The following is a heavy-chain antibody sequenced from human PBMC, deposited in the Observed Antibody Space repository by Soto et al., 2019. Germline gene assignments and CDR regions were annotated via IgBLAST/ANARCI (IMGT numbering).Heavy chain of an antibody. Sequence: GESLKISCKGSGYIFTSYWIGWVRQMPGKGLEWMGIIYPGDSDTRYSPSFQGQFTISADESISTAYLQRSSLKASDTAMDYCARGSSGWYFYYYYGMDVWGQGTTVTVSS. CDR3: ARGSSGWYFYYYYGMDV. V-gene: IGHV5-51*01. CDR1: GYIFTSYW. D-gene: IGHD6-19*01. J-gene: IGHJ6*02. CDR2: IYPGDSDT.